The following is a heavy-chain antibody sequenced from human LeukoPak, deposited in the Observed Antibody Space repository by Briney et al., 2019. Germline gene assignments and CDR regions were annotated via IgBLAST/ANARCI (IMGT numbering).Heavy chain of an antibody. V-gene: IGHV1-69*01. CDR2: IIPIFGTA. J-gene: IGHJ4*02. CDR3: ARAGELELRDGYFDY. CDR1: GGTFSSYA. D-gene: IGHD1-7*01. Sequence: GSSVKVSCMASGGTFSSYAISWVRQAPGQGLEWMGGIIPIFGTANYAQKFQGRVTITADESTSTAYMELSSLRSEDTAVYYCARAGELELRDGYFDYWGQGTLVTVSS.